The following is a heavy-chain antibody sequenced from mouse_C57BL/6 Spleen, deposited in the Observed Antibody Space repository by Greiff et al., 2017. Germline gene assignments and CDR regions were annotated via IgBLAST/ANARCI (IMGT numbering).Heavy chain of an antibody. V-gene: IGHV2-6*01. D-gene: IGHD2-5*01. CDR3: ASGDYSNLFAY. Sequence: VQLQQSGPSLVAPSQSLSITCTVSGFSLTSYGVDWVRQSPGKGLEWLGVIWCVGSTNYNSALKSRLSISKDNSKSQVFLKMNSLQTDDTAMYYCASGDYSNLFAYWGQGTLVTVSA. J-gene: IGHJ3*01. CDR1: GFSLTSYG. CDR2: IWCVGST.